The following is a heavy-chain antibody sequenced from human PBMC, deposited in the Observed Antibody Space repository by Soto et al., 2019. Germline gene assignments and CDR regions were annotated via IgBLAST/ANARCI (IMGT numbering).Heavy chain of an antibody. D-gene: IGHD3-16*02. Sequence: PSVKVSCKASGYTFTSYAMHWVRQAPGQRLEWMGWINAGNGNTKYSQKFQGRVTITRDTSASTAYMELSSLRSEDTAVYYCARDFFRMITFGGVIVPGHFDYWGQGPLVTVSS. V-gene: IGHV1-3*01. CDR2: INAGNGNT. CDR1: GYTFTSYA. CDR3: ARDFFRMITFGGVIVPGHFDY. J-gene: IGHJ4*02.